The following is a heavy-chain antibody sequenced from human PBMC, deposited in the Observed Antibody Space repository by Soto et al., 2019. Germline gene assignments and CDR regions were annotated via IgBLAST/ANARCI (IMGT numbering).Heavy chain of an antibody. D-gene: IGHD2-15*01. CDR1: GFTFSSYS. CDR2: ISSSSSYI. Sequence: PGGSLRLSCAASGFTFSSYSMNWVRQAPGKGLEWVSSISSSSSYIYYADSVKGRFTISRDNAKNSLYLQMNSLRAEDTAVYYCARDFTYCSGGSCYSSLPFDYWGQGTLVTVSS. J-gene: IGHJ4*02. V-gene: IGHV3-21*01. CDR3: ARDFTYCSGGSCYSSLPFDY.